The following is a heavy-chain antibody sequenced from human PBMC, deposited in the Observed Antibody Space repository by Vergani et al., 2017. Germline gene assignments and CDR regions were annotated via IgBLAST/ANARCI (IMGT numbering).Heavy chain of an antibody. J-gene: IGHJ4*02. V-gene: IGHV4-34*01. Sequence: QVQLQQWGAGLLTPSETLSLTCAVYGGSFSGYYWSWIRQPPGKGLAWIGEINHSGSTNYNPSLKSRVTISVDTSKNQFSLKLSCVTAADPAVYYCARGSVIAAAGTSQGRLSYWSEGSLVTVSS. D-gene: IGHD6-13*01. CDR3: ARGSVIAAAGTSQGRLSY. CDR2: INHSGST. CDR1: GGSFSGYY.